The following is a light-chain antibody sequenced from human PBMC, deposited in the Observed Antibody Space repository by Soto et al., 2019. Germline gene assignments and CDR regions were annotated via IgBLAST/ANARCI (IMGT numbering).Light chain of an antibody. CDR3: QQYNNWPPELT. J-gene: IGKJ4*01. CDR1: QSVSSN. Sequence: EIVMTQSPATLSVSPGERATLSCRASQSVSSNLAWYQQKPGQAPRFLIYGASTRATGIPARFSGSGSGTEFTLTISSLQAEDFAVYYCQQYNNWPPELTFGGKRKVDIK. CDR2: GAS. V-gene: IGKV3-15*01.